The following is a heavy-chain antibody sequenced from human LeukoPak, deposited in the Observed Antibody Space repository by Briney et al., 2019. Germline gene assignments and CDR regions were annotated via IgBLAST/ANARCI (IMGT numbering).Heavy chain of an antibody. D-gene: IGHD3-9*01. CDR2: ISSSSSYI. J-gene: IGHJ4*02. CDR3: ARFLAGRYYFDY. V-gene: IGHV3-21*01. Sequence: GSLRLSCAASGFTFSSYSMNWVRQAPGKGLEWVSSISSSSSYIYYADSVKGRFTISRDNAKNSLYLQMNSLRAEDTAVYYCARFLAGRYYFDYWGQGTLVTVSS. CDR1: GFTFSSYS.